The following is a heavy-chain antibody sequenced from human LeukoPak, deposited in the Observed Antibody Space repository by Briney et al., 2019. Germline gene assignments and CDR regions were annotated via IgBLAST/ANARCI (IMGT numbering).Heavy chain of an antibody. CDR2: MNPNSGNT. V-gene: IGHV1-8*01. D-gene: IGHD6-13*01. J-gene: IGHJ5*02. CDR1: GYTFTSYD. Sequence: GASVKVSCKASGYTFTSYDINWVRQATGQGLEWMGWMNPNSGNTGYAQKFQGRVTMTRNTSISTAYMELSSLRSEDTAVYYCAGVQQLVLGLDPWGQGTLVTVSS. CDR3: AGVQQLVLGLDP.